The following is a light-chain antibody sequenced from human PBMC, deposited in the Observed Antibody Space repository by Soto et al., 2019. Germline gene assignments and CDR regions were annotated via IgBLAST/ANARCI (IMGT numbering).Light chain of an antibody. CDR3: QQRSNWPWT. Sequence: EIVLTQSPGTLSLSPGERATLSCRASQSVTSSYLAWYQQKPGQAPRLLIHDASNRATGIPARFSGSGSGTDFTLTISSLEPEDFAAYYCQQRSNWPWTFGQGTKVDIK. CDR1: QSVTSSY. V-gene: IGKV3D-20*02. CDR2: DAS. J-gene: IGKJ1*01.